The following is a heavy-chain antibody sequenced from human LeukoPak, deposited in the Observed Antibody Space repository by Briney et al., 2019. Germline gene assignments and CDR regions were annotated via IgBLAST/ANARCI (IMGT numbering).Heavy chain of an antibody. J-gene: IGHJ4*02. CDR1: GGSFSEYY. CDR3: ASNGPLLSDTNRYYFNY. CDR2: INHSGTT. D-gene: IGHD2-8*01. V-gene: IGHV4-34*01. Sequence: PSETLSLTCGVFGGSFSEYYWTWIRQSPGKGLEWIVEINHSGTTNYNPSLESRVTISVDTSKNQFSLNLSSVTAADTAVYYCASNGPLLSDTNRYYFNYWGQGTLVTVSS.